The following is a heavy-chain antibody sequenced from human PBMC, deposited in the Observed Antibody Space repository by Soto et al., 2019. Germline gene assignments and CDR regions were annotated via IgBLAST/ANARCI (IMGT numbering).Heavy chain of an antibody. CDR3: ARAWGGVPDY. CDR1: GGSFSGYY. CDR2: INHSGST. D-gene: IGHD3-16*01. V-gene: IGHV4-34*01. J-gene: IGHJ4*02. Sequence: QVQLQQWGAGLLKPSETLSLTCAVYGGSFSGYYWSWIRQPPGKGLEWIGEINHSGSTNYNPSLKSRVTISGDTSKNQFSLKLSSVTAADTAVYYCARAWGGVPDYWGQGTLGTVSS.